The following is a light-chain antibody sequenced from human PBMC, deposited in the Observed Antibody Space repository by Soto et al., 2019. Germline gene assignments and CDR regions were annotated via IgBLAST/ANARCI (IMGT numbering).Light chain of an antibody. CDR3: QKYNSWPPIT. CDR2: DAS. V-gene: IGKV3-15*01. Sequence: EVVMTQSPATLSVSPGERATLSCRASESVSRNLAWYQQKPGQAPRLLIYDASKRATGIPDRFSGGGSGTEFTLTISSLQSEDFVVYYCQKYNSWPPITFGQGTRLEIK. CDR1: ESVSRN. J-gene: IGKJ5*01.